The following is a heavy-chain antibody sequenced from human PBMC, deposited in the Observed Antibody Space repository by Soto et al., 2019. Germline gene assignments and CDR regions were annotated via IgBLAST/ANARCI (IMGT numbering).Heavy chain of an antibody. CDR2: IYYSGST. CDR1: GGSISSYY. V-gene: IGHV4-59*01. CDR3: ARGGGIVATITYWFDP. D-gene: IGHD5-12*01. J-gene: IGHJ5*02. Sequence: SETLSLTCTVSGGSISSYYWSWIRQPPGKGLEWIGYIYYSGSTNYNPSLKSRVTISVDTSKNQFSLKLSSVTAADTAVYYCARGGGIVATITYWFDPWGQGTLVTVSS.